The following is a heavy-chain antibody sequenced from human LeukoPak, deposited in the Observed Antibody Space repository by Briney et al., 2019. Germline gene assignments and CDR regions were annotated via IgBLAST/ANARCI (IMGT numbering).Heavy chain of an antibody. CDR1: GYTFTGYY. CDR2: INPSGGRT. Sequence: ASVKVPCKASGYTFTGYYMHWVRQAPGQGLEWMGIINPSGGRTSYAQKFQGRVTMTRDTSTGTVYMELSSLRSEDTAVYYCARDQRYYDSSGHLDYWGQGTLVTVSS. D-gene: IGHD3-22*01. J-gene: IGHJ4*02. V-gene: IGHV1-46*01. CDR3: ARDQRYYDSSGHLDY.